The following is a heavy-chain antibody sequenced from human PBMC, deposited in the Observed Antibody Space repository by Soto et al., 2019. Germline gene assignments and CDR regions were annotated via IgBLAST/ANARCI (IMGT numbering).Heavy chain of an antibody. J-gene: IGHJ4*02. CDR2: IYTSGST. Sequence: SETLSLTCTVSGGSISSYYWSWIRQPAGKGLEWIGRIYTSGSTNYNPSLKSRVTMSVDTSKNQFSLKLSSVTAADTAVYYCARGFFRYDSSAYWEFDVSGQGTLVSVSS. V-gene: IGHV4-4*07. CDR1: GGSISSYY. D-gene: IGHD3-22*01. CDR3: ARGFFRYDSSAYWEFDV.